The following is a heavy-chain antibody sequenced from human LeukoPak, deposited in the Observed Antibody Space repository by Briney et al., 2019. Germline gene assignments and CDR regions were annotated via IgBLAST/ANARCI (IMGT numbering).Heavy chain of an antibody. J-gene: IGHJ4*02. CDR1: GGSVSSYY. V-gene: IGHV4-59*08. Sequence: TPSETLSLTCTVSGGSVSSYYWSWIRQPPGKGLGWIGYISYTGSTNYNPSLKSRVTISVDTSKNQFSLKLSSVTAADTAVYYCARHKATTIGWPSDYWGQGILVTVSS. D-gene: IGHD5-12*01. CDR2: ISYTGST. CDR3: ARHKATTIGWPSDY.